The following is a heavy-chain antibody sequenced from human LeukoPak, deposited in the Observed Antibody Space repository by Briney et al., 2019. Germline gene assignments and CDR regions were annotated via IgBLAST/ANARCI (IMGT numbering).Heavy chain of an antibody. CDR1: GFPFNLYT. V-gene: IGHV3-23*01. Sequence: GGSLRLSCAASGFPFNLYTMYWVRLAPGKGPEWVSGIRHSDGNTYYADSVKGRFTISSDIFKNILFLQMNSLRAEDTALYYCAKGLERESRLDSWGQGTLVTVSS. D-gene: IGHD1-1*01. CDR3: AKGLERESRLDS. J-gene: IGHJ4*02. CDR2: IRHSDGNT.